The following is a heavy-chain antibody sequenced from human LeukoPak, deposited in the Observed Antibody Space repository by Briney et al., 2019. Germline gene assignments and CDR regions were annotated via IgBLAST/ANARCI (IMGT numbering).Heavy chain of an antibody. CDR3: AKNLVYSSSYSDY. Sequence: GGSLRLSCAASGFTFSSYSMNWVRQAPGKGLEWVSSISSSSSYIYYADSVKGRFTISRDNSKNTLYLQMNSLRAEDTAVYYCAKNLVYSSSYSDYWGQGTLVTVSS. V-gene: IGHV3-21*04. CDR2: ISSSSSYI. D-gene: IGHD6-6*01. J-gene: IGHJ4*02. CDR1: GFTFSSYS.